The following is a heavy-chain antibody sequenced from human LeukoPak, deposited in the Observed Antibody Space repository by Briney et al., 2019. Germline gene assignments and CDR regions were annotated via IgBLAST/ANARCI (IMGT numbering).Heavy chain of an antibody. D-gene: IGHD6-19*01. J-gene: IGHJ4*02. Sequence: ASVKVSCKATGVTFSSYSFAWVRQAPGQGLEWMGRIIPILGIANYAQKFQGRVTITADKSTSTAYMELSSLRSEDTAVYYCARDDWPGIAVAGYYFDYWGQGTLVTVSS. CDR3: ARDDWPGIAVAGYYFDY. V-gene: IGHV1-69*04. CDR2: IIPILGIA. CDR1: GVTFSSYS.